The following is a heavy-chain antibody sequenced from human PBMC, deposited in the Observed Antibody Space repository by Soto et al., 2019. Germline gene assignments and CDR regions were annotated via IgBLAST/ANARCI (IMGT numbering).Heavy chain of an antibody. D-gene: IGHD3-22*01. V-gene: IGHV3-33*01. J-gene: IGHJ4*02. Sequence: GGSLRLSCKASGFRFSSYGMHWIRQAPGKGLEWLAIIWNDGSNEYYADSVKGRFTISRDNSKNTLYLQLNNLRAEDTAVYFCARDQTDSGGYSEYWGQGTLGTVSS. CDR2: IWNDGSNE. CDR3: ARDQTDSGGYSEY. CDR1: GFRFSSYG.